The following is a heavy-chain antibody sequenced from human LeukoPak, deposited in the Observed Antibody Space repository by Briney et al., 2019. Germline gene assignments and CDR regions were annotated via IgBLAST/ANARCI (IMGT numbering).Heavy chain of an antibody. CDR2: FYYSGST. Sequence: SETLSLTCTVSGGSMSSYYWSWIRQPPGKGLEWIGYFYYSGSTIYNPSLKSRVTISVDTSKNQFSLKLSSVTAADTAVYYCANTPWRVTDYYFDYWGQGTLVTVSS. D-gene: IGHD5-18*01. V-gene: IGHV4-59*01. CDR1: GGSMSSYY. CDR3: ANTPWRVTDYYFDY. J-gene: IGHJ4*02.